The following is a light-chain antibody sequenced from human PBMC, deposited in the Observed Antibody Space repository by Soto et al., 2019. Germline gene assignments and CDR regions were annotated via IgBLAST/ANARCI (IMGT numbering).Light chain of an antibody. V-gene: IGKV3-20*01. CDR1: QSVTTGF. CDR2: GAS. Sequence: EIVLTQSPGTLSLSPGERATLSCRASQSVTTGFLAWYQQKPGQAPRLLIYGASNRATGIADRFSGSGSGTDFTLTISRLEPEDFAVYYCQQYHSSPWTFGQGTKVDIK. J-gene: IGKJ1*01. CDR3: QQYHSSPWT.